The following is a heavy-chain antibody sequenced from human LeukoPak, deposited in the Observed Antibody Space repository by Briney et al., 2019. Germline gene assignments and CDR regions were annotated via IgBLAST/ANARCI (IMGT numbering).Heavy chain of an antibody. Sequence: GGSLRLSCAVSGFTVSGNYMSWVRQAPGKGLEWVSFIYSDNTHYSDSVKGRFTISRDNSKNTLYLQMNSLRAEDTAVYYCARRAGAYSHPYDYWGQGTLVTVSS. CDR1: GFTVSGNY. CDR3: ARRAGAYSHPYDY. J-gene: IGHJ4*02. D-gene: IGHD4/OR15-4a*01. CDR2: IYSDNT. V-gene: IGHV3-53*01.